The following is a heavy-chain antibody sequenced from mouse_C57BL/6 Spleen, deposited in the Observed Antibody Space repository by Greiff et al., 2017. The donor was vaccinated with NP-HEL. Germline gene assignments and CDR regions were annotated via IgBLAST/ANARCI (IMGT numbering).Heavy chain of an antibody. CDR3: ARLWYPDYYAMDY. J-gene: IGHJ4*01. Sequence: DVKLVESEGGLVQPGSSMKLSCTASGFTFSDYYMAWVRQVPEKGLEWVANINYDGSSTYYLDSLKSRFIISRDNAKNILYLQMSSLKSEDTATYYCARLWYPDYYAMDYWGQGTSVTVSS. D-gene: IGHD2-1*01. CDR2: INYDGSST. V-gene: IGHV5-16*01. CDR1: GFTFSDYY.